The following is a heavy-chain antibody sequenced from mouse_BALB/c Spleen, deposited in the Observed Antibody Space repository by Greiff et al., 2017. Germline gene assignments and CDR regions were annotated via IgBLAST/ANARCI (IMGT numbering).Heavy chain of an antibody. CDR2: IWGDGST. J-gene: IGHJ3*01. CDR3: ARDRNWDIGSFAY. D-gene: IGHD4-1*01. Sequence: VQLQQSGPGLVAPSQSLSITCTVSGFSLTGYGVNWVRQPPGKGLEWLGMIWGDGSTDYNSALKSRLSISKDNSKSQVFLKMNSLQTDDTARYYCARDRNWDIGSFAYWGQGTLVTVAA. V-gene: IGHV2-6-7*01. CDR1: GFSLTGYG.